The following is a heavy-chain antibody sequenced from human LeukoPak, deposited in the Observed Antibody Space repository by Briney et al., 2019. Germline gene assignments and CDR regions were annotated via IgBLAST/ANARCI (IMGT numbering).Heavy chain of an antibody. CDR1: GASISSYY. J-gene: IGHJ5*02. D-gene: IGHD3-22*01. Sequence: SETLSLTCTVSGASISSYYWSWIRQPAGKGLEWIGRIHTSGTTNYNPSLKSRVTILVDKSKNQFSLKLTSVTAADTAVYYCARDSPSCDSSGCFPWGQGALVTVSS. CDR2: IHTSGTT. CDR3: ARDSPSCDSSGCFP. V-gene: IGHV4-4*07.